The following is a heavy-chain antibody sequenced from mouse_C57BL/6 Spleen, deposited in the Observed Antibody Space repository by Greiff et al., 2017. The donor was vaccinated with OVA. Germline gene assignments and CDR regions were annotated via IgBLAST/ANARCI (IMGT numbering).Heavy chain of an antibody. V-gene: IGHV1-50*01. J-gene: IGHJ4*01. Sequence: QVQLQQPGAELVKPGASVKLSCKASGYTFTSYWMQWVKQRPGQGLEWIGEIDPSDSYTNYNQKFKGKATLTVDTSSSTAYMQLSSLTSEDSAVYYCARWDYSNYYAMDYWGQGTSVTVSS. CDR1: GYTFTSYW. CDR2: IDPSDSYT. CDR3: ARWDYSNYYAMDY. D-gene: IGHD2-5*01.